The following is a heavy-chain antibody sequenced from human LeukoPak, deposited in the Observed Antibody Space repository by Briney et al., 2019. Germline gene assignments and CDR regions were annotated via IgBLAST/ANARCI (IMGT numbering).Heavy chain of an antibody. CDR2: IKQDRGQ. CDR1: GIMFSRHW. D-gene: IGHD4-17*01. Sequence: GGSLSLSCAASGIMFSRHWMGWVRQAPGKGPEWVATIKQDRGQYYVDSVKGRFIISRDNAKNSLDLQINNLRAEDTAVYSCARGPHYGDRLDYLDYLGQGTLVTVSS. J-gene: IGHJ4*02. V-gene: IGHV3-7*01. CDR3: ARGPHYGDRLDYLDY.